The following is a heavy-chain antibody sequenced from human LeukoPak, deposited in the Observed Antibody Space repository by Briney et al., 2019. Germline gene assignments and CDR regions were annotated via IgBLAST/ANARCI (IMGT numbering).Heavy chain of an antibody. Sequence: ASVMVSCKVSGYTLTELSMHWVRQAPGKGLEWMGGFDPEDVETIYAQKFQGRVTMIDDTSTDTAYMELSSLRSEDTAVYYCAKMIPAVGMDVWGQGTTVTVS. CDR1: GYTLTELS. CDR3: AKMIPAVGMDV. J-gene: IGHJ6*02. V-gene: IGHV1-24*01. CDR2: FDPEDVET. D-gene: IGHD6-25*01.